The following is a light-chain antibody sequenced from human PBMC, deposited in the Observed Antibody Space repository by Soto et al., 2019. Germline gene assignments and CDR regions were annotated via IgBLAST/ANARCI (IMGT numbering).Light chain of an antibody. CDR3: QQCSNWPRFT. CDR2: DAS. CDR1: QSVSSY. Sequence: EIVLTQSPATLSLSPGERATLSCRASQSVSSYSAWYQQKPGQAPRLLIYDASNRATGIPARFSGSGSGTDFTLTISSLEPEDFAVEYCQQCSNWPRFTFGPGTKVDIK. V-gene: IGKV3-11*01. J-gene: IGKJ3*01.